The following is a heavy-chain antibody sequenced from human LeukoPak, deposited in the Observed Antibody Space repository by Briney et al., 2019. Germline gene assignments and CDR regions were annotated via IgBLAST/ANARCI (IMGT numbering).Heavy chain of an antibody. CDR1: GGSISSSSYY. CDR2: IYYSGST. CDR3: ARRPTGDPKFDY. Sequence: SETLSLTCTVSGGSISSSSYYWGWIRQPPGKGLQWIGSIYYSGSTYYNPSLKSRVTISVDTSKNRFSLKLSTVTAADTAVYYCARRPTGDPKFDYWGQGTLVTASS. D-gene: IGHD7-27*01. J-gene: IGHJ4*02. V-gene: IGHV4-39*07.